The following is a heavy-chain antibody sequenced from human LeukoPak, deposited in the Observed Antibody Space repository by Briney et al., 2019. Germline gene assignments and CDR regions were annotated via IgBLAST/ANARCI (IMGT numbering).Heavy chain of an antibody. J-gene: IGHJ4*02. D-gene: IGHD6-13*01. V-gene: IGHV4-59*08. CDR3: ARRAAVGQAYFDY. Sequence: SETLSLTCTVAGGSISFYYWSWIRQSPGKVLECIGYIYYSGSPNYNPSLKSRVTISVDTSKNQFSLKLDSVTAAGTAVYYCARRAAVGQAYFDYWGQGTLVTVSS. CDR2: IYYSGSP. CDR1: GGSISFYY.